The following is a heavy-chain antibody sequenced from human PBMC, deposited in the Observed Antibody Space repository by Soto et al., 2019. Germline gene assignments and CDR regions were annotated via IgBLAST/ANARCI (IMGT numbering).Heavy chain of an antibody. V-gene: IGHV1-18*01. Sequence: ASVKVSCKASGYTFTSYGISWVRQAPGQGLEWVGWISGYYGNTDYAHKFRGRVTMTADASTNTAYMDLSSLRSEDTAVYYCARESRYCSGGSCYFLPGIDYWGQGTLVTVSS. CDR3: ARESRYCSGGSCYFLPGIDY. J-gene: IGHJ4*02. CDR1: GYTFTSYG. D-gene: IGHD2-15*01. CDR2: ISGYYGNT.